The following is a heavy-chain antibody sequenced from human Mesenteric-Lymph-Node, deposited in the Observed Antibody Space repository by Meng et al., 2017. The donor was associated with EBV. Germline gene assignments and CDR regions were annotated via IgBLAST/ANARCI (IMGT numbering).Heavy chain of an antibody. Sequence: QVQLVQSGSELKKPGASVKVSCKASGYTFTNSDLNWVRQAPGQGLEWLGWINTNTGNPTYAQGFTGHFVFSLDTSVTTAYLQISSLEAEDTGIYYRARFDWLGHYWGQGTLVTVSS. J-gene: IGHJ4*02. CDR2: INTNTGNP. CDR3: ARFDWLGHY. CDR1: GYTFTNSD. D-gene: IGHD3-9*01. V-gene: IGHV7-4-1*02.